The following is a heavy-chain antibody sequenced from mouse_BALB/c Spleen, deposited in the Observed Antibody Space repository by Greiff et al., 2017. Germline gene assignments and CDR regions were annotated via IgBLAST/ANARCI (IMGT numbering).Heavy chain of an antibody. J-gene: IGHJ3*01. Sequence: EVKLVESGGGLVKPGGSLKLSCAASGFTFSSYAMSWVRQSPEKRLEWVAEISSGGSYTYYPDTVTGRFTISRDNAKNTLYLEMSSLRSEDTAMYYCARVKDDWFAYWGQGTLVTVSA. CDR1: GFTFSSYA. V-gene: IGHV5-9-4*01. CDR2: ISSGGSYT. CDR3: ARVKDDWFAY. D-gene: IGHD1-3*01.